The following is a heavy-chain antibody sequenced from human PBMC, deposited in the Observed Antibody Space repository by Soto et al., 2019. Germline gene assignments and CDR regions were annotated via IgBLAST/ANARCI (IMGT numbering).Heavy chain of an antibody. V-gene: IGHV1-3*01. CDR1: GYTFTSYA. J-gene: IGHJ4*02. Sequence: ASVKVSCKASGYTFTSYARHWVRQAPGQRLEWMGWINAGNGNTKYSQKFQGRVTITRDTSASTAYMELSSLRSEDTAVYYCARRYCTNGVCYLTFDYWGQGTLVTVSS. CDR3: ARRYCTNGVCYLTFDY. CDR2: INAGNGNT. D-gene: IGHD2-8*01.